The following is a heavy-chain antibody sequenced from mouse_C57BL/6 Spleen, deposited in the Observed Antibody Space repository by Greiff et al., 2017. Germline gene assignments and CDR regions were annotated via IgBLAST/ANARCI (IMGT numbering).Heavy chain of an antibody. J-gene: IGHJ1*03. V-gene: IGHV1-76*01. CDR2: IYPGSGNT. CDR1: GYTFTDYY. Sequence: VQLKESGAELVRPGASVKLSCKASGYTFTDYYINWVKQRPGQGLEWIARIYPGSGNTYYNEKFKGKATLTAEKSSSTAYMQLSSLTSEDSAVYFCARHYGSSYGYFDVWGTGTTVTVSS. CDR3: ARHYGSSYGYFDV. D-gene: IGHD1-1*01.